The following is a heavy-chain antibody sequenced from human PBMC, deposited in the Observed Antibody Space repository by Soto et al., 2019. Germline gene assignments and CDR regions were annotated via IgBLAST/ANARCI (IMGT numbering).Heavy chain of an antibody. CDR2: ISGSGSSV. Sequence: EVELLESGGGWVRPGGSLRLSCAASGFTFSHYVLSWVRQSPGRGVGWVSSISGSGSSVYGADSGGGRFIMSRDLSTNTVSLQMSSLRAEDTAVYYCAKVRGSYLSASYFYYGLDVWGQGTTVTVSS. CDR3: AKVRGSYLSASYFYYGLDV. V-gene: IGHV3-23*01. CDR1: GFTFSHYV. J-gene: IGHJ6*02. D-gene: IGHD3-10*01.